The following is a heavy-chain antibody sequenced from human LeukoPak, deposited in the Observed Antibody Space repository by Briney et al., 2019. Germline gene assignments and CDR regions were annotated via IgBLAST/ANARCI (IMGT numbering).Heavy chain of an antibody. J-gene: IGHJ3*02. V-gene: IGHV3-48*04. CDR2: VSGKSRAI. D-gene: IGHD6-13*01. CDR3: AREISSSWYLDAFDI. Sequence: PGRSLRLSCAASGFIFSDYAINWVRQAPGKGLEWLSFVSGKSRAIYYADSVKGRFTISRDNAKNSLYLQMNSLRAEDTAVYYCAREISSSWYLDAFDIWGQGTMVTVSS. CDR1: GFIFSDYA.